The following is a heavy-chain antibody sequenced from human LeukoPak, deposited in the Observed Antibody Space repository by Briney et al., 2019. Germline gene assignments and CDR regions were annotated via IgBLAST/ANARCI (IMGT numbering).Heavy chain of an antibody. J-gene: IGHJ6*02. Sequence: ASVKVSCKASGYTFTNYYIHWVGQAPGQGPEWMGIINPSGGSTSYAQKFQGRVTMTRDTSTSTVYMELSSLRSEDTAVYYCARADYSSSAGTYYYYGMDVWGQGTTVTVSS. CDR2: INPSGGST. CDR1: GYTFTNYY. CDR3: ARADYSSSAGTYYYYGMDV. V-gene: IGHV1-46*01. D-gene: IGHD6-6*01.